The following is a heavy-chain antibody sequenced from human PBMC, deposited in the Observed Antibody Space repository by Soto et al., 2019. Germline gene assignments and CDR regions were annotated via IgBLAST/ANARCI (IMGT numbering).Heavy chain of an antibody. Sequence: QVQLVESGGGVVQPGRSLRLSCVAPGVIFSGYGMHWVRQAPGKGLEWVAVIRFDGSNIDYADSVKGRFTISRDNSKNTVYLQMHSLRAEDTAVYYCARDGVGDTVFVGYFDYWGQGALVTVSS. J-gene: IGHJ4*02. CDR3: ARDGVGDTVFVGYFDY. CDR1: GVIFSGYG. CDR2: IRFDGSNI. V-gene: IGHV3-33*01. D-gene: IGHD1-26*01.